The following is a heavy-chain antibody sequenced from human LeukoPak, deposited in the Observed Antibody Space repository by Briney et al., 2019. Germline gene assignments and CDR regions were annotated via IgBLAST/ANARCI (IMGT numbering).Heavy chain of an antibody. CDR1: GASITNFD. V-gene: IGHV4-4*07. CDR2: MYSSGNT. CDR3: AIERGLSIIRGVNNWFDP. J-gene: IGHJ5*02. Sequence: SETLSLTCIVSGASITNFDWSWIRRPAGKGLEWIGHMYSSGNTNYNPSLKSRVAMSLDTSKNQFSLRLNSVTAADTAVYYCAIERGLSIIRGVNNWFDPWGQGTLVTVSS. D-gene: IGHD3-10*01.